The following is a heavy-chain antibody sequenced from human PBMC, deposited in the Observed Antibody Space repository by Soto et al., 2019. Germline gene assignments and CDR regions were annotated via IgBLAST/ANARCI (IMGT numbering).Heavy chain of an antibody. V-gene: IGHV5-51*01. J-gene: IGHJ6*02. Sequence: PGESLKISCKGSGYSFTSYWIGWVRQMTGKGLEWMGIIYPGDSDTRYSPSFQGQVTISADKSISTAYLQWSSLKASDTAMYYCARGGYSYGFSDYYYGMDVWGQGTTVTVSS. CDR3: ARGGYSYGFSDYYYGMDV. D-gene: IGHD5-18*01. CDR1: GYSFTSYW. CDR2: IYPGDSDT.